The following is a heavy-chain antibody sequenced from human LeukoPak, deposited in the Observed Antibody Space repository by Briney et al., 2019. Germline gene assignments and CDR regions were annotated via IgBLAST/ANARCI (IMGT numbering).Heavy chain of an antibody. Sequence: GGSLRLSCVASGFTVSTNYMTWVRQSPGKGLEWVSVIYNNDRTYYADSVKGRFTISRDSSKNTLYLQMNSLRAEDTAVYYCASRQIDYFDYWGQGTLVTVSS. V-gene: IGHV3-53*01. D-gene: IGHD3-22*01. CDR1: GFTVSTNY. J-gene: IGHJ4*02. CDR3: ASRQIDYFDY. CDR2: IYNNDRT.